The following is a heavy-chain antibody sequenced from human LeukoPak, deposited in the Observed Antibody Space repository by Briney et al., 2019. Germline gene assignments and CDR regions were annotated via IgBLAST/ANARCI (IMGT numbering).Heavy chain of an antibody. CDR1: GGSLSSSNW. Sequence: SETLSLTCAVSGGSLSSSNWWSWVRQPPAKGLEWIGEIYHSGSTNYNPSLKSRVTISVDKSKNQFSLKLSSVTAADTAVYYCASYIAARYYYYYGMDVWGQGTTVTVSS. D-gene: IGHD6-6*01. CDR2: IYHSGST. CDR3: ASYIAARYYYYYGMDV. J-gene: IGHJ6*02. V-gene: IGHV4-4*02.